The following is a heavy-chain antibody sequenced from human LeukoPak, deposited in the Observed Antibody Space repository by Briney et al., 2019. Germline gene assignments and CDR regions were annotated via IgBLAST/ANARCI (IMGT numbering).Heavy chain of an antibody. CDR1: GLSFSSYA. Sequence: PGGSLRLSCAASGLSFSSYAMSWVRQAPGKGLEWVSAISGSGGSTYYADSVKGRFTISRDNSKNTLYLQMNSLRAEDTAVYYCATRCSGGSCYPPFDYWGQGTLVTVSS. CDR3: ATRCSGGSCYPPFDY. J-gene: IGHJ4*02. CDR2: ISGSGGST. V-gene: IGHV3-23*01. D-gene: IGHD2-15*01.